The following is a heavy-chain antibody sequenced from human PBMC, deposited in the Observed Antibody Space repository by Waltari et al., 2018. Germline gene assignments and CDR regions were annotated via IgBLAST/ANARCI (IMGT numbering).Heavy chain of an antibody. CDR3: ARDYDFWSGNDY. CDR2: MNPNSGNT. Sequence: QVQLVQSGAEVKKPGASVKVSCKASGYPFPSYDIHWVRQATGQGLEWMGWMNPNSGNTGYAQKFQGRVTMTRNTSISTAYMELSSLRSEDTAVYYCARDYDFWSGNDYWGQGTLVTVSS. J-gene: IGHJ4*02. D-gene: IGHD3-3*01. V-gene: IGHV1-8*01. CDR1: GYPFPSYD.